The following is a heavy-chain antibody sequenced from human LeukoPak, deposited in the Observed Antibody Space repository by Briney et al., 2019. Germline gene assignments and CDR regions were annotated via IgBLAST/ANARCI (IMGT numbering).Heavy chain of an antibody. CDR3: ARGIVVVAAKGELLDY. J-gene: IGHJ4*02. D-gene: IGHD2-15*01. V-gene: IGHV3-30-3*01. CDR2: ISYDGSNK. CDR1: GFTFSSYA. Sequence: SGGSLRLSCAASGFTFSSYAMHWVRQAPGKGLEWVAVISYDGSNKYYADSVKGRFTISRDNSKNTLYLRMNCLRAEDTAVYYCARGIVVVAAKGELLDYWGQGTLVTVSS.